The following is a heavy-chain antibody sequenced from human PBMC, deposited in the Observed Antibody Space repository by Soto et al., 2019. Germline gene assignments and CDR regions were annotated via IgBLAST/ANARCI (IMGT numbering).Heavy chain of an antibody. V-gene: IGHV4-31*03. Sequence: SETLSLTCTVSGGSISSGGYYWSWIRQHPGKGLEWIGYIYYSGSTYYNPSLKSRVTISVDTSKNQFSLKLSSVTAADTAVYYCARLPVIAAAGNFDYWGQGTLVTVSS. J-gene: IGHJ4*02. CDR2: IYYSGST. CDR1: GGSISSGGYY. CDR3: ARLPVIAAAGNFDY. D-gene: IGHD6-13*01.